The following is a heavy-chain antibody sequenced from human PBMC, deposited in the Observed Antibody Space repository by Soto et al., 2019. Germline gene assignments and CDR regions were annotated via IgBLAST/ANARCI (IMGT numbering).Heavy chain of an antibody. CDR2: IIPIFGTA. D-gene: IGHD6-6*01. Sequence: QVQLVQSGAEVKKPGSSVKVSCKASGGTFSSYAISWVRQAPGQGLEWMGGIIPIFGTANYAQKFQGRVTITADESTSTAYMELSSLRSEDTAVYYCARGGVESSIAARDYYYDGMDVWGQGTTVTVSS. J-gene: IGHJ6*02. CDR3: ARGGVESSIAARDYYYDGMDV. CDR1: GGTFSSYA. V-gene: IGHV1-69*01.